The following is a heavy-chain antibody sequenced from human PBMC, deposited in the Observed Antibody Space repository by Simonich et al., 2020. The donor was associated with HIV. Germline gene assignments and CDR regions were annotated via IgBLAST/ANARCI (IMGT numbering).Heavy chain of an antibody. CDR1: GYTFTGNY. J-gene: IGHJ3*02. CDR2: ISPNSGDT. Sequence: QVQLVQSGAELKKLRASVKVSCKASGYTFTGNYMHWVRQAPGQGLEWMGWISPNSGDTNYAKKFQGRVTMTRDTSIITAYMELSRLRSDDTAVYYCATLEGMARLGAFDIWGQGTMVTVSS. D-gene: IGHD3-16*01. CDR3: ATLEGMARLGAFDI. V-gene: IGHV1-2*02.